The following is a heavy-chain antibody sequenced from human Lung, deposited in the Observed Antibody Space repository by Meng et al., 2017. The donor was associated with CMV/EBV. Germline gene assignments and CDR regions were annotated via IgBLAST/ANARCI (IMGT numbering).Heavy chain of an antibody. D-gene: IGHD1-1*01. J-gene: IGHJ6*02. Sequence: SXKISXAASGFTFSAYEMNWVRQAPGKGLEWVLYISSSGRTTYYADSVKGRFTISRDNPKKSLYLQMNSLRAEDTALYYCARGRGDNWYDYGMDVWGQGTTVTVSS. CDR3: ARGRGDNWYDYGMDV. CDR2: ISSSGRTT. CDR1: GFTFSAYE. V-gene: IGHV3-48*03.